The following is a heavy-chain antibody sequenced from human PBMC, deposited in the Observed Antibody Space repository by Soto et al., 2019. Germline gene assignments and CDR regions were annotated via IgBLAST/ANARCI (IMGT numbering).Heavy chain of an antibody. CDR1: GFTFSGSA. CDR2: IRSKANSYAT. CDR3: LSVYTARHY. Sequence: EVQLVESGGGLVQPGGSLKLSCAASGFTFSGSAMHWVRQASGKGLEWVGRIRSKANSYATAYAASVKGRFTISRDDSKNTAYLQMNRQETEDRAVYYCLSVYTARHYWGQGSLVTVSS. D-gene: IGHD5-18*01. V-gene: IGHV3-73*01. J-gene: IGHJ4*02.